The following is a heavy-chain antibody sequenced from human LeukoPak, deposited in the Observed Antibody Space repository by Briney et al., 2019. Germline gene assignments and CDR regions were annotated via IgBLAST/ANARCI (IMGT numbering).Heavy chain of an antibody. CDR1: GFTVSSSY. Sequence: PGGSLRLSCAASGFTVSSSYMTWVRQAPGKGLEWVSIIYSGGTTNYADSVTGRFTISRDNSKNTLSLQMNSLRAEDTAVYYCARDRGTAVYYYYGMDVWGQGTTVTVSS. J-gene: IGHJ6*02. CDR2: IYSGGTT. D-gene: IGHD3-10*01. V-gene: IGHV3-66*02. CDR3: ARDRGTAVYYYYGMDV.